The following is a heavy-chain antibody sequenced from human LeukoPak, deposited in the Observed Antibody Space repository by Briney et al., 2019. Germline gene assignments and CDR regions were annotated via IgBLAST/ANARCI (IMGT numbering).Heavy chain of an antibody. CDR3: ARGVYIAAAQYGY. CDR1: GGSISSYY. J-gene: IGHJ4*02. Sequence: TSETLSLTCTVSGGSISSYYWSWIRQPPGKGLEWIGYIYYSGTTNYNPTLKSRVTISVDTSKNQFSLKLSSVTAADTAVYYCARGVYIAAAQYGYWGQGTLVTVSS. D-gene: IGHD6-13*01. CDR2: IYYSGTT. V-gene: IGHV4-59*01.